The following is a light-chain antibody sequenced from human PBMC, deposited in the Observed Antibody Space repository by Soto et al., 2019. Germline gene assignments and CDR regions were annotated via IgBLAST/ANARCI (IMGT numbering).Light chain of an antibody. J-gene: IGKJ1*01. Sequence: IQVTQSPCTLYGYVGDRVTITCRASQTISSWLAWYQQKPGKAPKLLIYKASTLKSGVPSRFSGSGSGTEFTLTISSLQPEDFATYYCQQGYSISWTFGQVTNVDIK. CDR1: QTISSW. CDR3: QQGYSISWT. CDR2: KAS. V-gene: IGKV1-5*03.